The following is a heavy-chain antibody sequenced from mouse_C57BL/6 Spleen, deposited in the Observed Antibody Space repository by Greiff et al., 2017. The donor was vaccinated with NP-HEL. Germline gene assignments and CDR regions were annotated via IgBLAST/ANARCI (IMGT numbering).Heavy chain of an antibody. CDR3: ARGNYDEDFDY. Sequence: EVKVEESGPGMVKPSQSLSLPCTVTGYSITSGYDWHWIRHFPGNKLEWMGYISYSGSTNYNPSLKSRISITHDTSKNHFFLKLNSVTTEDTATYYCARGNYDEDFDYWGQGTTLTVSS. J-gene: IGHJ2*01. CDR2: ISYSGST. CDR1: GYSITSGYD. V-gene: IGHV3-1*01. D-gene: IGHD2-4*01.